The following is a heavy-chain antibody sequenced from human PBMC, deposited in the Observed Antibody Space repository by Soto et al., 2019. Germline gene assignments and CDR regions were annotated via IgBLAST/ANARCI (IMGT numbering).Heavy chain of an antibody. V-gene: IGHV1-46*01. J-gene: IGHJ4*02. CDR2: INPSGGST. CDR1: GYTFTNYY. D-gene: IGHD2-21*02. CDR3: ARAGCGGDCSFDY. Sequence: QVQLVQSGAEVKKPGASVKVPCKASGYTFTNYYMHWVRQAPGQGLEWMGRINPSGGSTSYAQKFQGRVSMTRDTSTSTVYMELSSLRSEDTAVYYCARAGCGGDCSFDYWGQGTLVTVSS.